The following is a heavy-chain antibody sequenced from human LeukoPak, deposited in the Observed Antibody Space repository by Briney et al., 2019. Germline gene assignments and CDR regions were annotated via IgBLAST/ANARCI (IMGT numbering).Heavy chain of an antibody. CDR1: GGSISGGSYY. D-gene: IGHD3-22*01. V-gene: IGHV4-61*02. J-gene: IGHJ4*02. CDR3: ARDYYDSSGYYLDY. CDR2: IYTSGST. Sequence: SETLSLTCTVSGGSISGGSYYWSWIRQPAGKGLEWIGRIYTSGSTNYNPSLKSRVTISVDTSKNQFSLKLSSVTAADTAVYYCARDYYDSSGYYLDYWGQGTLVTVSS.